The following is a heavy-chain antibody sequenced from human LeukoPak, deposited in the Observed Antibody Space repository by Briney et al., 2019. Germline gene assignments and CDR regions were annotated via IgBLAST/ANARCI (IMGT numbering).Heavy chain of an antibody. CDR1: GFTFSSYW. D-gene: IGHD6-13*01. J-gene: IGHJ4*02. CDR2: IKQDGSDK. CDR3: ARDPRTSSTSRNYFES. V-gene: IGHV3-7*01. Sequence: GGSLRLSCAVSGFTFSSYWMTWVRQAPGKGLEWVANIKQDGSDKYYVDSVKGRFTISRDNAENSLYLQMNSLRGEDTAVYYCARDPRTSSTSRNYFESWGQGTLVTVSS.